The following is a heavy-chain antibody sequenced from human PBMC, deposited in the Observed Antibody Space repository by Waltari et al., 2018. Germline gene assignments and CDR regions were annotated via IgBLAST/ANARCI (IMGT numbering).Heavy chain of an antibody. CDR2: IYNSGTT. J-gene: IGHJ3*02. Sequence: QLQESGPGLVKPSESVSLTCSVSGDAIMRNNYHWGWIRQSPGKGLEWIGSIYNSGTTYSTPSLKGRVFISVAASRNEFSLRLTTVTAADTAVYYCARASTAIFGVVITGYNIWGQGTMVTVSS. CDR3: ARASTAIFGVVITGYNI. V-gene: IGHV4-39*07. CDR1: GDAIMRNNYH. D-gene: IGHD3-3*01.